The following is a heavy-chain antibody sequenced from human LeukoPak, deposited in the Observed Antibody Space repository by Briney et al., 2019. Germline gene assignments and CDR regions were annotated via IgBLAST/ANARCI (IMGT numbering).Heavy chain of an antibody. V-gene: IGHV3-74*01. J-gene: IGHJ4*02. CDR2: IDNYGSSP. CDR3: AKDSSVYYYDSRNCDY. CDR1: GFTFSSYW. D-gene: IGHD3-22*01. Sequence: GGSLRLSCAASGFTFSSYWMHWVRQAPGKGLVWVSRIDNYGSSPSYADSVKGRFTISRDNSKNTLYLQMNSLRAEDTAVYYCAKDSSVYYYDSRNCDYWGQGTLVTVSS.